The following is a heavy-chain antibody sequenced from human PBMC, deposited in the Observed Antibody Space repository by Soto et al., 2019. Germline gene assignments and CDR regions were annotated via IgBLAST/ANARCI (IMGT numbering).Heavy chain of an antibody. Sequence: EVQLVESGGGLVQPGGSLRLFCAASGFTFSSYEMNWVRQAPGKGLEWVSYISSSGSTIYYADSVKGRFTISRDNAKNSLYLQMNSLRAEDTVVYYCARDHGIAVAGGDYWGQGTLVTVSS. V-gene: IGHV3-48*03. CDR3: ARDHGIAVAGGDY. CDR2: ISSSGSTI. J-gene: IGHJ4*02. D-gene: IGHD6-19*01. CDR1: GFTFSSYE.